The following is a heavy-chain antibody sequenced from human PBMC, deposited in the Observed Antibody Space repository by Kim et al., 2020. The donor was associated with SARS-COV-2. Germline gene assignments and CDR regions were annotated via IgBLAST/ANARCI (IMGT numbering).Heavy chain of an antibody. CDR3: ARDSITMVRGVIDYYGMDV. D-gene: IGHD3-10*01. CDR2: IYSGGST. Sequence: GGSLRLSCAASGFTVSSNYMSWVRQAPGKGLEWVSVIYSGGSTYYADSVKGRFTISRDNSKNTLYLQMNSLRAEDTAVYYCARDSITMVRGVIDYYGMDVWGQGTTVTVSS. CDR1: GFTVSSNY. V-gene: IGHV3-53*01. J-gene: IGHJ6*02.